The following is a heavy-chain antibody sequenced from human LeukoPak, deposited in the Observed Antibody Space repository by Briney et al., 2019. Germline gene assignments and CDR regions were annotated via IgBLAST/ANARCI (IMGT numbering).Heavy chain of an antibody. Sequence: GRSLRLSCAASGFTFSSYAMHWVRQAPGKGLEWVAVISYDGSNKYYADSVKGRFTISRDNAKNSLYLQMNSLRAEDTAVYYCARDDAGEYSSSELDYWGQGTLVTVSS. V-gene: IGHV3-30-3*01. D-gene: IGHD6-6*01. CDR3: ARDDAGEYSSSELDY. CDR2: ISYDGSNK. CDR1: GFTFSSYA. J-gene: IGHJ4*02.